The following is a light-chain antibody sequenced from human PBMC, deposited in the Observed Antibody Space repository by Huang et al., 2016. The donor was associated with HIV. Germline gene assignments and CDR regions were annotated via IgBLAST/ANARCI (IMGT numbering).Light chain of an antibody. Sequence: IQLTQSPSSLSASVGDRVTITCRASQGISHYLAWYQQQTGKAPKLLIYAASTLYTGVPSRFSGSGSGTDFTLTISSLQPEDFATYYCQQLDSYPVTFGGGTKVDIK. J-gene: IGKJ4*01. CDR1: QGISHY. CDR3: QQLDSYPVT. CDR2: AAS. V-gene: IGKV1-9*01.